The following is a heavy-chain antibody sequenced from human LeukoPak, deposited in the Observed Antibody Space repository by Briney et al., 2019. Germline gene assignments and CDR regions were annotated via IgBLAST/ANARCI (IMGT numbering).Heavy chain of an antibody. CDR3: ARRGSSWYVDWFDP. J-gene: IGHJ5*02. Sequence: SETLSLTCAVYGGSFSGYYWSWIRQPPGKGLEWIGEINHSGSTNYNPSLKSRVTISVDTSKNQFSLKLSSVTAADTAVYYCARRGSSWYVDWFDPWGQGTLATVSS. V-gene: IGHV4-34*01. D-gene: IGHD6-13*01. CDR1: GGSFSGYY. CDR2: INHSGST.